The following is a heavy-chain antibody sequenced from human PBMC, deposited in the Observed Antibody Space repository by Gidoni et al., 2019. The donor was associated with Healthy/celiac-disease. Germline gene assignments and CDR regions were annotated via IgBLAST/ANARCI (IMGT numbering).Heavy chain of an antibody. CDR3: AKDRFSYDSSGFFDY. D-gene: IGHD3-22*01. CDR2: ISWNSGSI. CDR1: GFTFDDYA. Sequence: EVQLVESGGGLVQPGRSLRLSCAASGFTFDDYAMHWVRQGPGKGLECVSGISWNSGSIGYADSVKGRFTISRDNAKNSLYLQMNSLRAEDTALYYCAKDRFSYDSSGFFDYWGQGTLVTVSS. V-gene: IGHV3-9*01. J-gene: IGHJ4*02.